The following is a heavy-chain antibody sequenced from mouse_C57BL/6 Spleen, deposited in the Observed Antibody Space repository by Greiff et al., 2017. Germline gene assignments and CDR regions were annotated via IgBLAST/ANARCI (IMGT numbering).Heavy chain of an antibody. CDR1: GYAFSSSW. CDR3: ARDYYGTPYCDV. V-gene: IGHV1-82*01. J-gene: IGHJ1*03. Sequence: QVQLQQSGPELVKPGASVKISCKASGYAFSSSWMNWVKQRPGKGLEWIGRIYPGDGATNYNGKFKGTATLTAAKSSSTAYMQLSSLTSEDSAVYFCARDYYGTPYCDVWGTGTTVTVSA. CDR2: IYPGDGAT. D-gene: IGHD1-1*01.